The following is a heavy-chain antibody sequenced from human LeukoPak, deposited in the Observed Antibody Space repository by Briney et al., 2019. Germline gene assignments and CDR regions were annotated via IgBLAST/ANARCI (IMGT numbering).Heavy chain of an antibody. CDR3: ARGAYCTNGVCYPPYYFDY. V-gene: IGHV3-30*03. CDR2: ISYDGSNK. Sequence: PGGSLRLSCAASGFTFSSYGMHWVRQAPGKGLEWVAAISYDGSNKYYADPVKGRFTISRDNSKNTLYLQMNSLRAEDTAVYYCARGAYCTNGVCYPPYYFDYWGQGTLVTVSS. D-gene: IGHD2-8*01. J-gene: IGHJ4*02. CDR1: GFTFSSYG.